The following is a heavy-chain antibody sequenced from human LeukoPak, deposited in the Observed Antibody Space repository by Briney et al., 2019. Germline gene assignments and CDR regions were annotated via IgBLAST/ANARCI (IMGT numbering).Heavy chain of an antibody. CDR1: GGSFSGYY. D-gene: IGHD6-6*01. CDR2: INHSGST. J-gene: IGHJ6*02. CDR3: ARELEVDYYYYYGMDV. Sequence: KPSETLSLTCAVYGGSFSGYYWSWIRQPPGKGLEWIGEINHSGSTNYNPSLKSRVTISVDTSKNQFSLQLNSVTPEDTAVYYCARELEVDYYYYYGMDVWGQGTTVTVSS. V-gene: IGHV4-34*01.